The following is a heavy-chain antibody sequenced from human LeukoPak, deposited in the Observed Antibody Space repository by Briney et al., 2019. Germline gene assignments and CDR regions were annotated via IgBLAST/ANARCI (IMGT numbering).Heavy chain of an antibody. CDR1: GFTFSSYA. D-gene: IGHD3-22*01. V-gene: IGHV3-23*01. CDR2: ISGGGVNT. J-gene: IGHJ5*02. CDR3: AKTLGHSGYFSP. Sequence: PGGSLRLSCAASGFTFSSYAMTWVRQAPGKGLEWVSAISGGGVNTYYADSVKGRFTISRDNSKNMLYLQMNSLRAEDTAVYYCAKTLGHSGYFSPWGQGTLVTVSS.